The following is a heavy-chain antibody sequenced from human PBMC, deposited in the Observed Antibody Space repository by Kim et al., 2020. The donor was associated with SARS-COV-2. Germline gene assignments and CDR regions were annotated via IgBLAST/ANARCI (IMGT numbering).Heavy chain of an antibody. CDR3: ARRRKGVAGTGAFDI. V-gene: IGHV3-30*07. J-gene: IGHJ3*02. Sequence: DSVKGRFTISRDNSKNTLYLQMNSLRAEDTAVYYCARRRKGVAGTGAFDIWGQGTMVTVSS. D-gene: IGHD6-19*01.